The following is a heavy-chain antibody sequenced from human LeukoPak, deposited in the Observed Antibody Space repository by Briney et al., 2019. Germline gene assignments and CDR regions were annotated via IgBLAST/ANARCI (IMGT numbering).Heavy chain of an antibody. Sequence: GESLRLSCAASGFTFSTHAMHRVRQAPGKGLEWVSIISTSGDTTYYAGSVKGRFTISRDNSKNTLFLQMNSLRAEDTAVYYCARGSPLSYYFDYWGQGTLVTVSS. V-gene: IGHV3-23*01. J-gene: IGHJ4*02. CDR2: ISTSGDTT. D-gene: IGHD2/OR15-2a*01. CDR1: GFTFSTHA. CDR3: ARGSPLSYYFDY.